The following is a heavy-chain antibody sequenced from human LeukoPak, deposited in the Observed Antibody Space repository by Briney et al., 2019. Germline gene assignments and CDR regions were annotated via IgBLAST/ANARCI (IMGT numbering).Heavy chain of an antibody. CDR2: ISRSGGST. CDR1: GFTFSIYD. V-gene: IGHV3-23*01. Sequence: GGSLRLSCAASGFTFSIYDMYWVRQAPGKGLECISVISRSGGSTYYADSVKGRFTISRDNSKNTLYLQMNSLRAEDTAVYYCASSPGGAMVRGVLDYWGQGTLVTVSS. D-gene: IGHD3-10*01. CDR3: ASSPGGAMVRGVLDY. J-gene: IGHJ4*02.